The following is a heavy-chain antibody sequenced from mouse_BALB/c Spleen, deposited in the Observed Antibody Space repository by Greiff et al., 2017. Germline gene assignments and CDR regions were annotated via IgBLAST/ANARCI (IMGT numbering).Heavy chain of an antibody. V-gene: IGHV3-2*02. CDR2: ISYSGST. Sequence: EVQLQQSGPGLVKPSQSLSLTCTVTGYSITSDYAWNWIRQFPGNKLEWMGYISYSGSTSYNPSLKSRISITRDTSKNQFFLQLNSVTTEDTATYYGARGAMDYWGQGTSVTVSS. J-gene: IGHJ4*01. CDR1: GYSITSDYA. CDR3: ARGAMDY.